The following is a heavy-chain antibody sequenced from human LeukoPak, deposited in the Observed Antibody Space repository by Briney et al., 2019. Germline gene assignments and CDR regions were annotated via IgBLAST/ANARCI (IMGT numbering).Heavy chain of an antibody. V-gene: IGHV3-7*01. J-gene: IGHJ6*03. CDR3: ARDGTAMANYYYYMDV. CDR1: GFTFSSYW. Sequence: SGGSLRLSCAASGFTFSSYWMSWVRQATGKGLEWVANIKQDGSEKYYVDSVKGRFTISRDNAKNSLYLQMNSLRAEGTAVYYCARDGTAMANYYYYMDVWGKGTTVTVSS. D-gene: IGHD5-18*01. CDR2: IKQDGSEK.